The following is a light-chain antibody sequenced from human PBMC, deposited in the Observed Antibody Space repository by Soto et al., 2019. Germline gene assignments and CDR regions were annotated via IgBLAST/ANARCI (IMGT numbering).Light chain of an antibody. CDR3: QSYDSRLSGSV. Sequence: SVLTQPPSVSGAPGQRVTISCTGSSYNIGAGYDVHWYQQLPGTAPKLLIYGNSNRPSGVPDRFSGSKSGTSASLAITGLQAEDEADYYCQSYDSRLSGSVFGGGTKLTVL. J-gene: IGLJ2*01. CDR1: SYNIGAGYD. V-gene: IGLV1-40*01. CDR2: GNS.